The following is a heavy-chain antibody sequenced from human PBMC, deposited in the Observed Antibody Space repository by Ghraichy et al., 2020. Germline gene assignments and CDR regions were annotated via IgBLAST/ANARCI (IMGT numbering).Heavy chain of an antibody. Sequence: SETLSLTCTVSGGSISSSSYYWGWIRQPPGKGLEWIGNINYSGSTYHNPSFKSRVSISVDTSKNHFSLKLSSVTAADTAVYYCARLTFLWGEIGGGIVQDAFDIWGQGTMVTVSS. J-gene: IGHJ3*02. CDR3: ARLTFLWGEIGGGIVQDAFDI. V-gene: IGHV4-39*07. CDR2: INYSGST. CDR1: GGSISSSSYY. D-gene: IGHD3-16*02.